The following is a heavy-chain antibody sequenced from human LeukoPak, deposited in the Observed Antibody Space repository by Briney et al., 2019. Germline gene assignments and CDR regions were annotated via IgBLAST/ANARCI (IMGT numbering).Heavy chain of an antibody. J-gene: IGHJ5*02. CDR3: ARDRFYYGSGSSSSWFDP. V-gene: IGHV1-2*02. CDR2: INPNSGGT. Sequence: SVKVSCKASGYTFTGYYMHWVRQAPGQGLEWMGWINPNSGGTNYAQKFQGRVTMTRDTSISTAYMELSRLRSDDTAVYYCARDRFYYGSGSSSSWFDPWGQGTLVTVSS. D-gene: IGHD3-10*01. CDR1: GYTFTGYY.